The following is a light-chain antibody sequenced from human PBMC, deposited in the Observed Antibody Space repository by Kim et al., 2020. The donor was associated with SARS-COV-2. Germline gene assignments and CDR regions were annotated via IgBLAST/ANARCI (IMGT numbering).Light chain of an antibody. V-gene: IGKV3-20*01. CDR1: QSVSSSY. J-gene: IGKJ1*01. Sequence: EIVLTQSPGTLSLSPGERATLSCRASQSVSSSYLAWYQQKPGQAHRLLIYGASSRATGIPDTCSGSGSGRDFTLTISRLEPEDFAVYYCQRYCSSPPWTFGHGTKV. CDR2: GAS. CDR3: QRYCSSPPWT.